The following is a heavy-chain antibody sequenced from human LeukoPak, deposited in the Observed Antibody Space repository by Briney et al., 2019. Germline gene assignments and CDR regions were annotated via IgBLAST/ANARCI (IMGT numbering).Heavy chain of an antibody. V-gene: IGHV1-8*03. CDR2: MNPNSGNT. CDR3: ARRYYDFWSGRDLYLDL. Sequence: ASVKVSCKASGYTFTSYDINWVRQAPGQGLEWMGWMNPNSGNTGYAQKFQGRVTITRNTSISTAYMELSSLRSEDTAVYYCARRYYDFWSGRDLYLDLWGRGTLVTISS. D-gene: IGHD3-3*01. J-gene: IGHJ2*01. CDR1: GYTFTSYD.